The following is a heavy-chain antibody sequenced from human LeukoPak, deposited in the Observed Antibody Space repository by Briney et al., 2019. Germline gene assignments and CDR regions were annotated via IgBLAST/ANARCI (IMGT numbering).Heavy chain of an antibody. Sequence: SETLSLTCTVSGGSISSYYWSWIRQPAGKGLEWIGRIYTSGSTNYNPSLKSRVTMSVDTSKNQFSLKLSSVTAADTAVYYRARDLPEAAILDPWGQGTLVTVSS. J-gene: IGHJ5*02. CDR1: GGSISSYY. V-gene: IGHV4-4*07. CDR2: IYTSGST. CDR3: ARDLPEAAILDP. D-gene: IGHD6-25*01.